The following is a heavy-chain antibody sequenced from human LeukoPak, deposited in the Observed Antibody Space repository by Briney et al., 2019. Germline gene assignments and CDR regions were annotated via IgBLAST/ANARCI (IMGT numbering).Heavy chain of an antibody. CDR3: ARHQGYYYGSVEENY. J-gene: IGHJ4*02. CDR1: GGSISSSSYY. Sequence: PSETLCLTCTVSGGSISSSSYYWGWIRQPPGKGLEWIGSIYYSGSTYYNPSLKSRVTISVDTSKNQFSLKLSSVTAADTAVYYCARHQGYYYGSVEENYWGQGTLVTVSS. V-gene: IGHV4-39*01. D-gene: IGHD3-10*01. CDR2: IYYSGST.